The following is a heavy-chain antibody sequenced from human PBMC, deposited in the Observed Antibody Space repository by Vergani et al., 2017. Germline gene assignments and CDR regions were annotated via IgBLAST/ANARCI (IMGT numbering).Heavy chain of an antibody. Sequence: QAQLQESGPGLVKPSQTLSLTCSVSGDSISSGVYYWNWIRQPPGKGLEWMGYVSFRGDTLYDPSVKGRMTISLNTSSNQFSLYLTSVTAADTAVYYCARSRIYYGAGSPDYWGQGREVTVSS. CDR2: VSFRGDT. D-gene: IGHD3-10*01. CDR3: ARSRIYYGAGSPDY. J-gene: IGHJ4*02. V-gene: IGHV4-61*08. CDR1: GDSISSGVYY.